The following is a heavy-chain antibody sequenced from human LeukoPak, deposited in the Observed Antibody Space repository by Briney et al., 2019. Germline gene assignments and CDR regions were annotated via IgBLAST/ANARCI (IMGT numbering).Heavy chain of an antibody. CDR3: AREPTAMIL. J-gene: IGHJ4*02. D-gene: IGHD5-18*01. CDR2: ISGSGAGT. CDR1: GFTFSSDA. V-gene: IGHV3-23*01. Sequence: GGSLRLSCSASGFTFSSDAMSWVRQAPGKGLEWVSAISGSGAGTHYADSVKGRFTISRDTSKNSLYLQMNSLRAEDTAVYYCAREPTAMILWGQGTLVTVSS.